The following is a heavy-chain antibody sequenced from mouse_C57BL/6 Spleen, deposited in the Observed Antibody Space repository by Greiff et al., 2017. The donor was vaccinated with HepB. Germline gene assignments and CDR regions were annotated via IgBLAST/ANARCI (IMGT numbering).Heavy chain of an antibody. CDR1: GYTFTSSW. D-gene: IGHD1-1*01. CDR2: IYPGSGST. Sequence: QVQLQQPGAELVKPGASVKMSCKASGYTFTSSWITWVKQRPGQGLEWIGDIYPGSGSTNYNEKFKSKATLTVDTSSSTAYMQLSSLTSEDSAVYYCARISTTVVARYFDVWGTGTTVTVSS. V-gene: IGHV1-55*01. J-gene: IGHJ1*03. CDR3: ARISTTVVARYFDV.